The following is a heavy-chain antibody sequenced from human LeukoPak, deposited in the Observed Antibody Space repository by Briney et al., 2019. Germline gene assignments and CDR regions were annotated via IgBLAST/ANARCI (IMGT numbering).Heavy chain of an antibody. CDR1: GFTFSSYW. CDR3: ARGCGSLSLGY. J-gene: IGHJ4*02. Sequence: GGSLRLSCVVSGFTFSSYWMSWVRQAPGKGLEWVANIKEDGSVKSYVDSVKGRFTISRDNANNSLYLQMNSLGAEDTAVYYCARGCGSLSLGYWGQGTRIAVSS. V-gene: IGHV3-7*01. D-gene: IGHD1-26*01. CDR2: IKEDGSVK.